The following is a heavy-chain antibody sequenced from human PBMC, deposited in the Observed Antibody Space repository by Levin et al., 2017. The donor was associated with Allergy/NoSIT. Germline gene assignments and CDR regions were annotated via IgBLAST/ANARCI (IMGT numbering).Heavy chain of an antibody. CDR3: AKRGSGGSLYYFYGMDV. V-gene: IGHV1-8*01. CDR1: GYTFTSYD. J-gene: IGHJ6*02. D-gene: IGHD2-15*01. CDR2: MDPNSGNT. Sequence: KSGGSLRLSCKASGYTFTSYDLNWVRQAAGQGLEWMGWMDPNSGNTGYAQKFQGRVTMTRDTSINTAYMELSSLRSEDTAVYYCAKRGSGGSLYYFYGMDVWGQGTTVTVSS.